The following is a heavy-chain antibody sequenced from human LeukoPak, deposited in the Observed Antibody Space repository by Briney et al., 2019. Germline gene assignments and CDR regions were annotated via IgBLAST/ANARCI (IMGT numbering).Heavy chain of an antibody. V-gene: IGHV3-74*01. Sequence: GGSLRLSCAASGFTFSTYWMHWVRQAPGKGLVWVSRINSDGSSTRYADPVKGRFTISRDNAKNTLYLQMNSLRAEDTAVYCCARDSPHSSNDFHYWGQGTLVTVSS. D-gene: IGHD6-13*01. CDR2: INSDGSST. CDR1: GFTFSTYW. CDR3: ARDSPHSSNDFHY. J-gene: IGHJ4*02.